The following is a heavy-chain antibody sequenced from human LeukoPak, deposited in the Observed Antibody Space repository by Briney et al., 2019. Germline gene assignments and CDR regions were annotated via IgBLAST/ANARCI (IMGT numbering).Heavy chain of an antibody. Sequence: SETLSLTCTVSGGSISSYYWSWIRQPPGKGLEWIGYIYYSGSTNYNPSLKSRVTISVDTSKNQFSLKLSSVTAADTTVYYCARLPGIDAFDIWGQGTMVTVSS. CDR1: GGSISSYY. CDR3: ARLPGIDAFDI. D-gene: IGHD3-10*01. V-gene: IGHV4-59*08. J-gene: IGHJ3*02. CDR2: IYYSGST.